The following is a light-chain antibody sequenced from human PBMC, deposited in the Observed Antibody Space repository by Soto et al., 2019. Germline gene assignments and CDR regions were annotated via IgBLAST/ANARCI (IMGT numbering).Light chain of an antibody. Sequence: EIVLTQSPGTLSLSPGERATLSCRASQSVTNNYLAWYQQKPGQAPRLLIHDASSRATGMPDRFSGSASGKDFTLTISRLEPEDFAVYYCQQCSTAPLTFGGGTKVEIK. CDR1: QSVTNNY. CDR3: QQCSTAPLT. V-gene: IGKV3-20*01. CDR2: DAS. J-gene: IGKJ4*01.